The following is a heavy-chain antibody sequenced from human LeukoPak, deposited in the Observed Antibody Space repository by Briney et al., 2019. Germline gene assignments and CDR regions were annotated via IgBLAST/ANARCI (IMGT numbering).Heavy chain of an antibody. CDR3: ARGRGRRLQLLFDY. J-gene: IGHJ4*02. CDR2: INHSGST. Sequence: PSETLSLTCAVYGGSFSGYYWSWIRQPPGKGLEWIGEINHSGSTNYNPSLKSRVTISVDTSKNQFSLKLSSVTAADRAVYYCARGRGRRLQLLFDYWGQGTLVTVSS. D-gene: IGHD5-24*01. V-gene: IGHV4-34*01. CDR1: GGSFSGYY.